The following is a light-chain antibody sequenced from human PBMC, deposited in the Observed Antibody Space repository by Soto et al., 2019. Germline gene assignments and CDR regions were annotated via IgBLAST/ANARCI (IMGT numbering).Light chain of an antibody. CDR1: GSDIGAYNY. CDR2: GVT. Sequence: QSALTEPASVYGSPGQSITISCTGSGSDIGAYNYVSWYQQHPGKAPKLLIHGVTRRPSGVSSRFSASKSAYTASLTISGLQAEDEANYYCSSFTTSYFYVFGPGTKVTVL. V-gene: IGLV2-14*01. CDR3: SSFTTSYFYV. J-gene: IGLJ1*01.